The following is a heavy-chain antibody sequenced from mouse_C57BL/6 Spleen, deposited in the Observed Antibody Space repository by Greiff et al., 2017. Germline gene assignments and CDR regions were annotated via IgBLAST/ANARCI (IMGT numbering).Heavy chain of an antibody. J-gene: IGHJ4*01. V-gene: IGHV1-81*01. Sequence: QVHVKQSGAELARPGASVKLSCKASGYTFTSYGISWVKQRTGQGLEWIGEIYPRSGNTYYNEKFKGKATLTADKSSSPAYMELRSLTAEDAAVYFCARYDYDTYYYAKGYWGHGASVTVAS. D-gene: IGHD2-4*01. CDR3: ARYDYDTYYYAKGY. CDR1: GYTFTSYG. CDR2: IYPRSGNT.